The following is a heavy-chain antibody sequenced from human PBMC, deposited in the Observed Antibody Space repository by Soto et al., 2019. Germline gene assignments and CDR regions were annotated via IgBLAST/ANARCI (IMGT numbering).Heavy chain of an antibody. V-gene: IGHV3-30*03. CDR2: MAHDGSNQ. CDR3: ARSSGGSSYYPPDY. D-gene: IGHD2-15*01. Sequence: QVQLVESGGGVVQPGGSLTLSCSASGFTFSSYGRQWDRQSPGEGLEWVAIMAHDGSNQYYGDSVKGRFTISRDNSKNTLYLQMDSLRPEDTAVYYCARSSGGSSYYPPDYWGQGTLVTVSS. CDR1: GFTFSSYG. J-gene: IGHJ4*02.